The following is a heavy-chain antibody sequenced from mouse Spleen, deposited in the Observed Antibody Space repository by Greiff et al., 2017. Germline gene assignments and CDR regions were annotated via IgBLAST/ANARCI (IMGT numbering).Heavy chain of an antibody. CDR2: IDPENGDT. D-gene: IGHD1-1*02. J-gene: IGHJ3*01. CDR3: TPFGGYDGSYGVAY. V-gene: IGHV14-4*01. CDR1: GFTIKDDY. Sequence: VQLQQSGAELVRPGASVKLSCTASGFTIKDDYMHWVKQRPEQGLEWIGWIDPENGDTEYASKFQGKATITADTSSNTAYLQLSSLTSEDTAVYYCTPFGGYDGSYGVAYWGQGTLVTVSA.